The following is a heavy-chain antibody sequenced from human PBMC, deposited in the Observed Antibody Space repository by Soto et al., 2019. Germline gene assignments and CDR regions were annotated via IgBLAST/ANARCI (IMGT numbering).Heavy chain of an antibody. CDR1: GVTFSSYT. Sequence: EVQLLESGGGLVQPGGSLRLSCAASGVTFSSYTMSWVRQAPGKGLAWGSTISSSYSTYYADSVKGRFTISRDNSKNTLCLQMNSLRAEDTAIYYCAKWDYWGQGTLVTVSS. CDR2: ISSSYST. CDR3: AKWDY. J-gene: IGHJ4*02. V-gene: IGHV3-23*01.